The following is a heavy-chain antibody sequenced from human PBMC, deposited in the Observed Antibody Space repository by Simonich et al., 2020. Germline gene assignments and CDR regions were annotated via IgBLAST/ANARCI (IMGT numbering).Heavy chain of an antibody. V-gene: IGHV4-39*01. D-gene: IGHD2-8*01. Sequence: QLQLQESGPGLVKPSETLSLTCTVSGGSISSSSYYWCWIRQPPGKGLEWIGSIYYSGSTSYNPSLKSRVTISVDTSKNQFSLKLSSVTAADTAVYYCARQRVLMVYAIDYWGQGTLVTVSS. CDR1: GGSISSSSYY. CDR2: IYYSGST. J-gene: IGHJ4*02. CDR3: ARQRVLMVYAIDY.